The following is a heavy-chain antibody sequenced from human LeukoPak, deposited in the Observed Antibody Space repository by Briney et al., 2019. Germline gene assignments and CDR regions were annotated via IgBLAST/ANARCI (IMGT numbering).Heavy chain of an antibody. CDR1: GFTFSSYA. V-gene: IGHV3-33*08. CDR3: ARDRRDGYNYLSDY. CDR2: IWYDGSNK. D-gene: IGHD5-24*01. Sequence: GGSLRLSCAASGFTFSSYAMSWVRQAPGKGLEWVAVIWYDGSNKYYADSVKGRFTISRDNSKNTLYLQMNSLRAEDTAVYYCARDRRDGYNYLSDYWGQGTLVTVSS. J-gene: IGHJ4*02.